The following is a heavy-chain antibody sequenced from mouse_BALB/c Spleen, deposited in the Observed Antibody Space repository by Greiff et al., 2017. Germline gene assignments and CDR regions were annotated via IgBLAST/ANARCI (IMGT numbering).Heavy chain of an antibody. Sequence: VQLQQSGAELVRPGTSVKVSCKASGYAFTNYLIEWVKQRPGQGLEWIGVINPGSGGTNYNEKFKGKATLTADKSSSTAYMQLSSLTSDDSAVYFCARSIHDGYYDAMDYWGQGTSVTVSS. D-gene: IGHD2-3*01. CDR3: ARSIHDGYYDAMDY. CDR1: GYAFTNYL. V-gene: IGHV1-54*01. CDR2: INPGSGGT. J-gene: IGHJ4*01.